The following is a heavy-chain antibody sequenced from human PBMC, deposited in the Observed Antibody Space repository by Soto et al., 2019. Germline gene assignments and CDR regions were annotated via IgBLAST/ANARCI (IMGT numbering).Heavy chain of an antibody. CDR3: AHSHPAILTGYWYFDL. V-gene: IGHV2-5*02. CDR1: GFSLSTSGVG. D-gene: IGHD3-9*01. J-gene: IGHJ2*01. CDR2: IYWDDDK. Sequence: QITLKESGPTLVKPTQTLTLTCTFPGFSLSTSGVGVGWIRQPPGKALEWLALIYWDDDKRYSPSLKSRLTITKDTSKNQVVLTMTNMDPVDTATYYCAHSHPAILTGYWYFDLWGRGTLVTVSS.